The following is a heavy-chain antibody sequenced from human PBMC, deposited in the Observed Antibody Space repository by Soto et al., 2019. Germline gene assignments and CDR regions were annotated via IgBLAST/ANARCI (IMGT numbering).Heavy chain of an antibody. CDR2: LSPATGKTKT. D-gene: IGHD3-3*01. J-gene: IGHJ5*01. Sequence: QVQLLQSGAEVKRPGASVKVSCRASGYTFTNYDVSWVRQAAGQGREWMGWLSPATGKTKTTYLPKFRDRVRMTWDTSVATAYLEVLDLTSDDTAVYYCARGGTAHYDFWSDPRGDWLASWGKGTLVTVSS. CDR3: ARGGTAHYDFWSDPRGDWLAS. V-gene: IGHV1-8*01. CDR1: GYTFTNYD.